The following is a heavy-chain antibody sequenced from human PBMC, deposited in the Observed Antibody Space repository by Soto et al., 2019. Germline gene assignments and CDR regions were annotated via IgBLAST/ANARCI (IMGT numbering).Heavy chain of an antibody. D-gene: IGHD6-6*01. J-gene: IGHJ3*02. CDR1: GFTFSSYA. CDR2: ISGSGGST. CDR3: AKDRGRSTARPDHDAFDI. Sequence: GGSLRLSCAASGFTFSSYAMSWVRQAPGKGLEWVSAISGSGGSTYYADSVKGRFTISRDNSKNTLYLQMNSLRAEDTAVYYCAKDRGRSTARPDHDAFDIWGQGTMVTVSS. V-gene: IGHV3-23*01.